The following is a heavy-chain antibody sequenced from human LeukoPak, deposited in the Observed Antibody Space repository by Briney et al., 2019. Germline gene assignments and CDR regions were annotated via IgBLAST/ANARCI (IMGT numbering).Heavy chain of an antibody. CDR3: ARIEGFGELSSNWFDP. J-gene: IGHJ5*02. Sequence: PSETLSLTCTVSGGSISSYYWSWIRQPPGKGLEWIGYIYYSGSTNYNPSLKSRVTISVDTSKNQFSLKLSSVTAADTAVYYCARIEGFGELSSNWFDPWGQGTLVTVSS. CDR2: IYYSGST. D-gene: IGHD3-10*01. CDR1: GGSISSYY. V-gene: IGHV4-59*01.